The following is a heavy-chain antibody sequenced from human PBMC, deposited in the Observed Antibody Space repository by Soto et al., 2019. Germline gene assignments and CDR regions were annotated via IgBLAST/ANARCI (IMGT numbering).Heavy chain of an antibody. CDR3: ARRPPLYASESSRFDI. V-gene: IGHV4-39*01. CDR1: GXSLSNSGNY. Sequence: XTLSLPCSVSGXSLSNSGNYWGWIRRPPGKGLEWIGTMDYSGDTSYNPSLRSRVNISAETSKNKFSLRLSSVSFADTAVYSCARRPPLYASESSRFDIWGQGALGTVSS. D-gene: IGHD3-10*01. J-gene: IGHJ4*02. CDR2: MDYSGDT.